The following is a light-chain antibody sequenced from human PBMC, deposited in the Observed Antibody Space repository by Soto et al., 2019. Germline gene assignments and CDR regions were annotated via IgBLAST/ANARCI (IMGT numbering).Light chain of an antibody. Sequence: EIVLTQSPGTLSLSPGERATLSCRASQSVSSRYLAWYQQKPGQAPQLLIYEVSTRVSGVPDRFSGSGSGTDFTLEISRVETDDVGIYYCMQSTQLPPTFGQGTRLEIK. CDR1: QSVSSRY. J-gene: IGKJ5*01. CDR3: MQSTQLPPT. CDR2: EVS. V-gene: IGKV3D-20*02.